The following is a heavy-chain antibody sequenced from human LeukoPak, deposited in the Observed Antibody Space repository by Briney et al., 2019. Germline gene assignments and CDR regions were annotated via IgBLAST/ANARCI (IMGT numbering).Heavy chain of an antibody. V-gene: IGHV3-21*06. CDR1: GLSVSSNY. CDR3: ARGRSITILRGVAISDGFDI. J-gene: IGHJ3*02. D-gene: IGHD3-10*01. Sequence: GGSLRLSCVASGLSVSSNYMSWVRQAPGKGLEWVSSIATSSDYIYYAGSLKGRFTISRDNAKNSLYLHMNSLRPDDTAVYYCARGRSITILRGVAISDGFDIWGQGTKVTVS. CDR2: IATSSDYI.